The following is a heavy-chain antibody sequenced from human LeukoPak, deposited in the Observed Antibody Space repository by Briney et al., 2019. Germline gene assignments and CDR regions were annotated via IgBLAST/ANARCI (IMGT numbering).Heavy chain of an antibody. CDR3: ARRSPVVVVTNDAFDI. Sequence: GESLKISCKGSGYSFTSYWIGWVRQMPGKGLEWMGIIYPGDSDTRYSPSFQGQVTISADKSISTAYLQWSSLKASDTAMYYYARRSPVVVVTNDAFDIWGQGTMVTVSS. J-gene: IGHJ3*02. D-gene: IGHD3-22*01. CDR2: IYPGDSDT. CDR1: GYSFTSYW. V-gene: IGHV5-51*01.